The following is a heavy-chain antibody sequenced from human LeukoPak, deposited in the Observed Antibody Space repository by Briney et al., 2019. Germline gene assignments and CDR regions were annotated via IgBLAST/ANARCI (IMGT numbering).Heavy chain of an antibody. CDR2: INPSGGST. Sequence: GASVKVSCKASGYTFTSYYMHWVRQAPGQGLEWMGIINPSGGSTSYAQKFQGRVTMTRDTSTSTVYMELSSLRSEDTAVYYCAREHRLLLPSSTLVDWGQGTLVTVSS. V-gene: IGHV1-46*01. CDR1: GYTFTSYY. J-gene: IGHJ4*02. D-gene: IGHD6-19*01. CDR3: AREHRLLLPSSTLVD.